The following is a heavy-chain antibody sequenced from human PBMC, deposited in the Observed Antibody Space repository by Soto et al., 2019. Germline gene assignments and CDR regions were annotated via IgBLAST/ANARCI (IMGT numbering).Heavy chain of an antibody. V-gene: IGHV4-31*03. D-gene: IGHD3-22*01. CDR2: IFYSGAT. J-gene: IGHJ4*02. Sequence: PSETLSLTCTVSGDSINSGDHFGTWIRQKPGKGLEWIGYIFYSGATYYNPSLKTRVTISIDKSKNHFSLNLGSVTAADTAVYYCATTNGASSYDTSYWGQGTLVTVSS. CDR3: ATTNGASSYDTSY. CDR1: GDSINSGDHF.